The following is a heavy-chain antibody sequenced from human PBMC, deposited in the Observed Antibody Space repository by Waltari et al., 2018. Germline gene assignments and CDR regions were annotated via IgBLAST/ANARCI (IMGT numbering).Heavy chain of an antibody. J-gene: IGHJ4*02. CDR3: AIPPYPHWEGQVAL. D-gene: IGHD1-26*01. V-gene: IGHV3-74*03. Sequence: EVQLVESGGGLVQPGGSLRLYRAASGFTFNVYWMHWGRQAPGKGLVWFSRIKTDGSTTMYADSVKGRFTISRDNAKNTLYLQMDSLTAEDTAMYYCAIPPYPHWEGQVALWCQGTLVTVSS. CDR2: IKTDGSTT. CDR1: GFTFNVYW.